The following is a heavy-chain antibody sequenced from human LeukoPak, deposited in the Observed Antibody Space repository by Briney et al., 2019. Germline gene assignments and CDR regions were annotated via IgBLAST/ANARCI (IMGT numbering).Heavy chain of an antibody. D-gene: IGHD3-10*01. V-gene: IGHV4-30-2*01. J-gene: IGHJ4*02. CDR2: IYHIGST. CDR3: AREGGSGTIDY. Sequence: PSETLSLTCDVSGGSISSGGYSWSWIRQPPGKGLEWIGYIYHIGSTYYNPSLKSRVTLSVDRSMNQFSLKLSSVTAADTAVYYCAREGGSGTIDYWGQGTLVTVSS. CDR1: GGSISSGGYS.